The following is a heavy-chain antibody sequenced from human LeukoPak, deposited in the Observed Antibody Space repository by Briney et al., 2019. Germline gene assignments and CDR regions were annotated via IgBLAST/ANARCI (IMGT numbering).Heavy chain of an antibody. J-gene: IGHJ3*02. Sequence: PGGSLRLSCAASGFTFSRYAMHWVRQAPGEGLEWVAVISRDGTDQFYADSVKGRLTISRDNSQSTLYLYMNSLTTEDTALYYCARAVPAPGTPENAFDIWGQGTVVTVSS. D-gene: IGHD6-13*01. CDR3: ARAVPAPGTPENAFDI. V-gene: IGHV3-30*04. CDR2: ISRDGTDQ. CDR1: GFTFSRYA.